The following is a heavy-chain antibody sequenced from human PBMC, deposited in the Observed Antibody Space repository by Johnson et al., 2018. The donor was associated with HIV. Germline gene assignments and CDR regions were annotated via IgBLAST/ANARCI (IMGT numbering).Heavy chain of an antibody. Sequence: QVQLVESGGGVVQPGRSLRLSCAASGFTFSDYAIHWVRQAPGKGLEWVAVISYDGSNKYYAVSVKGRFTLLRDNSKNTLYLQMNSLRGEDTALYYCARGRDGSAQNFEAFGNWGQGTMVTVAS. V-gene: IGHV3-30-3*01. J-gene: IGHJ3*02. CDR2: ISYDGSNK. CDR3: ARGRDGSAQNFEAFGN. D-gene: IGHD5-24*01. CDR1: GFTFSDYA.